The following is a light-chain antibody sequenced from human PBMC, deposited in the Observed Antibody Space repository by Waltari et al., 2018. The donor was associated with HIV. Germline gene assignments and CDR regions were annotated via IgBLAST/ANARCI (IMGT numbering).Light chain of an antibody. Sequence: QSVLTRPPSASGTPGQRVTHSCSGSSSNIGRTYVYWYQHHPGTAPKLLIYSTNHRPSGVPGGFSGSKSGTSASLAISGLRSEDEADYYCATWDDSLSGSLFGGGTKLTVL. J-gene: IGLJ2*01. V-gene: IGLV1-47*02. CDR1: SSNIGRTY. CDR3: ATWDDSLSGSL. CDR2: STN.